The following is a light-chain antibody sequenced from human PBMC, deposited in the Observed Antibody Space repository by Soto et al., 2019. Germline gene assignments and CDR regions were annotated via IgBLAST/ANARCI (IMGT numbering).Light chain of an antibody. CDR2: QVT. CDR3: CSYGGGTTLV. J-gene: IGLJ2*01. Sequence: QSALTQPASVSGSPGQSINLSCTGTSSDVGGYDFVSWYQQYPGKAPKLIIYQVTQRPSGVSPRFSASKSGNTASQRISGLQTEDEADYYCCSYGGGTTLVLGGGTKLTVL. V-gene: IGLV2-23*02. CDR1: SSDVGGYDF.